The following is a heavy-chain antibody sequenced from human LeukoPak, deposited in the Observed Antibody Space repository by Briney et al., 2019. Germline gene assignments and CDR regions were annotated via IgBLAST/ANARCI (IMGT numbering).Heavy chain of an antibody. J-gene: IGHJ5*02. D-gene: IGHD3-3*01. V-gene: IGHV4-59*01. CDR1: GGSISSYY. CDR2: IYYSGST. CDR3: ARAKRTIFGVVMPYNWFDP. Sequence: PSETLSLTCTVSGGSISSYYWSWLRQPPGKGLEWIGYIYYSGSTNYNPSLKSRVTISVGTSKNQFSLKLCSVTAADTAVYYCARAKRTIFGVVMPYNWFDPWGQGTLVTVSS.